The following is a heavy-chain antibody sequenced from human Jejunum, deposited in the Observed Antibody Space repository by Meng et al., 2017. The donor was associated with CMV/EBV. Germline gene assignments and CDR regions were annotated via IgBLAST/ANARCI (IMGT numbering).Heavy chain of an antibody. J-gene: IGHJ4*02. Sequence: FTSYPMSCVRQVPGKGLEWVSSISPHSTYISYADSVKGRFTISRDNAKNSLYLQVDSLRAEDTAVYYCASGFCGSTTCYREFDYWGQGTLVTVSS. V-gene: IGHV3-21*01. CDR1: FTSYP. D-gene: IGHD2-2*01. CDR2: ISPHSTYI. CDR3: ASGFCGSTTCYREFDY.